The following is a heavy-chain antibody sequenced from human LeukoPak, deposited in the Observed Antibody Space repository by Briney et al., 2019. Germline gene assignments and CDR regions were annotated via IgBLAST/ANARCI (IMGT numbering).Heavy chain of an antibody. CDR1: GGSISSYY. D-gene: IGHD2-15*01. CDR2: IYYSGTT. CDR3: ARGPQVGYCSGDSCYFFDY. V-gene: IGHV4-59*01. J-gene: IGHJ4*02. Sequence: PSETLSLTCTVSGGSISSYYWSWIRQPPGKGLEWIGYIYYSGTTNYNTSLKSRVIISVDTSENQFSLKLSSVTAADTAVYYCARGPQVGYCSGDSCYFFDYWGQGTLVTVSS.